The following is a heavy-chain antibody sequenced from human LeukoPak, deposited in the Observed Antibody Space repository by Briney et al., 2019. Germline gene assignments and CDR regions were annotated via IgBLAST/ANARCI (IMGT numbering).Heavy chain of an antibody. J-gene: IGHJ3*02. Sequence: GESLRISCKGSGYSFTSYWISWVLQMPGKGLEWTGRIDPSDSYTNYSPSFQGHVTISADKSISTAYLQWSSLKASDTAMYYCARPQTDILTGYYNGAFDIWGQGTMVTVSS. CDR3: ARPQTDILTGYYNGAFDI. CDR1: GYSFTSYW. V-gene: IGHV5-10-1*01. D-gene: IGHD3-9*01. CDR2: IDPSDSYT.